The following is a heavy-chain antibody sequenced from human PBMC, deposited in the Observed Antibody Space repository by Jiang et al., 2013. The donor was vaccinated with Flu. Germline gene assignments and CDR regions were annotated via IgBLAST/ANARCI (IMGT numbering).Heavy chain of an antibody. CDR2: IYHSGST. V-gene: IGHV4-4*02. J-gene: IGHJ5*02. CDR1: GGSISSSNW. Sequence: GSGLVKPSGTLSLTCAVSGGSISSSNWWSWVRQPPGKGLEWIGEIYHSGSTNYNPSLKSRVTISVDKSKNQFSLKLSSVTAADTAVYYCARDSSQVVVAATPTHLPSNWFDPWGQGTLVTVSS. D-gene: IGHD2-15*01. CDR3: ARDSSQVVVAATPTHLPSNWFDP.